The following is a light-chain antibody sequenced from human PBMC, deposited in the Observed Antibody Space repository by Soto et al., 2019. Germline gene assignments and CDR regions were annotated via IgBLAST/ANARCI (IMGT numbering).Light chain of an antibody. V-gene: IGLV4-69*01. CDR1: SGHSSNV. CDR2: INSDGRH. Sequence: QSVLTQSPSASASLGASVKLTCTLSSGHSSNVIAWYQQQPGKGPRYLMKINSDGRHTKGDGIPDRFSGSGSGAECHLTISSLQSDDEGDYYCQTWGSAIVVFGGGTKLTVL. J-gene: IGLJ2*01. CDR3: QTWGSAIVV.